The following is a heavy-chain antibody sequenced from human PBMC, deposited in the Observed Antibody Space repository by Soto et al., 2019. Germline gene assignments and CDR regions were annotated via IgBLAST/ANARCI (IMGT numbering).Heavy chain of an antibody. V-gene: IGHV3-72*01. CDR2: IKIKAGSYST. D-gene: IGHD3-3*01. CDR3: AALTWNGYYLP. CDR1: GFTLVDHS. J-gene: IGHJ4*02. Sequence: EVQLVESGGGLVQPGGSLRLSCAASGFTLVDHSMTWVRRAPGKGLEWVGRIKIKAGSYSTEYAASVTGRFTSSRDDSKNSLYLLMNSLKTEDTAVYYCAALTWNGYYLPWGQGTLVIVSS.